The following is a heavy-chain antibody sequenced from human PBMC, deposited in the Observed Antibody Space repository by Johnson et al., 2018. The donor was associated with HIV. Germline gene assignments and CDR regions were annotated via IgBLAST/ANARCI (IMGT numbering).Heavy chain of an antibody. V-gene: IGHV3-30-3*01. D-gene: IGHD1-26*01. Sequence: QVQLVESGGGVVQPGRSLRLSCAASGFTFSSYAMHWVRQAPGKGLEWVAVISYDGSNKYYADSVKGRFTISRDNSKNTLYLQMNSLRAEDTAVYYCAKGLGSYYEAFDIWGQGTMVTGSS. CDR1: GFTFSSYA. J-gene: IGHJ3*02. CDR3: AKGLGSYYEAFDI. CDR2: ISYDGSNK.